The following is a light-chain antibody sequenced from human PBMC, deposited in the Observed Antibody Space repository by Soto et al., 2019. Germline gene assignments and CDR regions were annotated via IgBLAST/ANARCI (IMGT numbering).Light chain of an antibody. V-gene: IGKV3-15*01. J-gene: IGKJ5*01. Sequence: ETVLTLSPSTLSVSPGERATLSCRASQSVGIKLVWYQKKPGQAPRLLMFDASTRATGIPARFSGSGSGTNFTLTISSLQSQDFVIDQSQLAIGWLLPFG. CDR1: QSVGIK. CDR3: QLAIGWLLP. CDR2: DAS.